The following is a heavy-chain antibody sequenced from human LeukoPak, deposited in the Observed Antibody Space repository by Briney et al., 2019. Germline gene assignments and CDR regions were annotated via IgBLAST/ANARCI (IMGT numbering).Heavy chain of an antibody. Sequence: SETLSLTCTVSGXSINFSSFYWGWIRQPPGKGLEWIGSIYYSGNTYYNPSLQSRVTISVDTSKNQFSLKLSSVTAADTAVYYCARPHSSGWYRAFDIWGQGTVVTASS. CDR3: ARPHSSGWYRAFDI. D-gene: IGHD6-19*01. CDR2: IYYSGNT. CDR1: GXSINFSSFY. V-gene: IGHV4-39*01. J-gene: IGHJ3*02.